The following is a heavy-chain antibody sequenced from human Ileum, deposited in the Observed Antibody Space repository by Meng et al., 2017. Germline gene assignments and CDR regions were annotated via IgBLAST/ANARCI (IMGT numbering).Heavy chain of an antibody. Sequence: QVRLAESGPRLGNPSGTLSLTCAVSGTWWSWVRQPPGKGLEWIGEIFQSGRTNYNPSLKSRVTISIDKSKSQISLQLSAVTAADTAVYSCATSNDRDVYYLGYWGQGTLVTVSS. V-gene: IGHV4-4*02. CDR2: IFQSGRT. J-gene: IGHJ4*02. CDR1: GTW. CDR3: ATSNDRDVYYLGY. D-gene: IGHD3-22*01.